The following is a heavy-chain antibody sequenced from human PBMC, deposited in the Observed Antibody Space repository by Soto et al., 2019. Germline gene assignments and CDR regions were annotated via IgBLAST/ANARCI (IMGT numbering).Heavy chain of an antibody. Sequence: QVQLQQWGAGLLKPSETLSLTCDVYRGSFSGYYWSWIRQPPGKGLEWNGEINHNGSTNYNPSLKSRGTISVATSKTKFSLKLSSVTAADTAVYYCARGARWLQGGLDTWGQGTLVTVSS. D-gene: IGHD5-12*01. J-gene: IGHJ5*02. CDR3: ARGARWLQGGLDT. V-gene: IGHV4-34*01. CDR2: INHNGST. CDR1: RGSFSGYY.